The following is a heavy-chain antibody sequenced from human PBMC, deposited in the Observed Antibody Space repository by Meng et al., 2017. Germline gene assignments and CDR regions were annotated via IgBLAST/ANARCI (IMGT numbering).Heavy chain of an antibody. D-gene: IGHD4-11*01. V-gene: IGHV4-38-2*02. J-gene: IGHJ5*02. CDR2: IYHTGTT. CDR3: VRDLPTGYFDP. Sequence: SETLSLTCAVSGYSISSGSHWGWVRQSAGKALEWIASIYHTGTTYYNPSLKSRATISVDTSNNQFSLRLNSMTAADTAIYYCVRDLPTGYFDPWGQGALVTVSS. CDR1: GYSISSGSH.